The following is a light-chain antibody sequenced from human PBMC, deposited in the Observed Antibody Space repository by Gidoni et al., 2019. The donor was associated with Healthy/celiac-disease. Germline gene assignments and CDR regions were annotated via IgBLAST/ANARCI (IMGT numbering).Light chain of an antibody. CDR2: GAS. Sequence: EIVLTQSPGTLSLSPGESATLSCRASQSVSSSYLAWYQQKPGQAPRLLSYGASSRATGIPDRFSGRGSGTDFTLTISRLEPEDFAVYYCQQYGSSPPVTFGGGTKVEIK. CDR3: QQYGSSPPVT. V-gene: IGKV3-20*01. J-gene: IGKJ4*01. CDR1: QSVSSSY.